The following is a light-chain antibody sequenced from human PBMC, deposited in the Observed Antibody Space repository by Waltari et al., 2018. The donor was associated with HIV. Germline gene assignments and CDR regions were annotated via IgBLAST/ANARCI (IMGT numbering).Light chain of an antibody. CDR2: SAF. V-gene: IGKV1-39*01. CDR1: QSISTY. J-gene: IGKJ1*01. Sequence: DIQMTQSPSSLSASVGDRVTITCRVSQSISTYLNWYQQKPGKAPKILVYSAFNLQSGVPSRCSGSGSGTDFTLTISTLQPEDFATYYCQQSYSTPRTFGQGTKVEIK. CDR3: QQSYSTPRT.